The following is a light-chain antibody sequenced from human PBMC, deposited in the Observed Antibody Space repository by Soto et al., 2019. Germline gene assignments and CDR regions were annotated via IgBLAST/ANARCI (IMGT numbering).Light chain of an antibody. Sequence: SALTQPASVSGSPGQSITISCPGTRSDVGGYNYVSWYQQHPGKAPKLMIYEVSNRPSGVSNRFSGSKSGNTASLTISGLQAEDEADYYCSSYTSSSTPYVFGTGTKLTVL. CDR3: SSYTSSSTPYV. CDR1: RSDVGGYNY. CDR2: EVS. J-gene: IGLJ1*01. V-gene: IGLV2-14*01.